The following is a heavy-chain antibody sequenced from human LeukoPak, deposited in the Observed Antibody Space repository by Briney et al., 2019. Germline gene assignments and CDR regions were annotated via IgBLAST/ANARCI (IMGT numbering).Heavy chain of an antibody. CDR2: IYHSGST. Sequence: PSQTLSLTCIVSGGSISSGGYYWSWIRQPPGKGLEWIGYIYHSGSTYYNPSLKSRVTISVDRSKNQFSLKLSSVTAADTAVYYCAREDHDCSSTSCYSGYWGQGTLVTVSS. J-gene: IGHJ4*02. V-gene: IGHV4-30-2*01. CDR3: AREDHDCSSTSCYSGY. CDR1: GGSISSGGYY. D-gene: IGHD2-2*01.